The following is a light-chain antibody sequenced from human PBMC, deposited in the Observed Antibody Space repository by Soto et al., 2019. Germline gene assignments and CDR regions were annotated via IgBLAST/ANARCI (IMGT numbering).Light chain of an antibody. Sequence: DIQMTQSPSSLSASVGDRVTITCRASQSISSHLNWYQHKPGKAPKLLIYAASSLQSGVPSKFRGSGFGTEFTLTISSLHPEDSETYYCQKSYGTPFSFGPGTKADI. J-gene: IGKJ3*01. CDR2: AAS. CDR1: QSISSH. V-gene: IGKV1-39*01. CDR3: QKSYGTPFS.